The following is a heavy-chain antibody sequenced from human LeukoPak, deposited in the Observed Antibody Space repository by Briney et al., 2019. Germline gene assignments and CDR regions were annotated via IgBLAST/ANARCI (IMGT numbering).Heavy chain of an antibody. D-gene: IGHD6-13*01. CDR3: ARDSSSWARYNWFDP. J-gene: IGHJ5*02. Sequence: ASVSVSFKASGYTFTSNYIHWVRQAPGQGLEWMGIISPSGGSTSYAQRFQGRITMTRDTSTSTVYMELSSLRSEDTAVYYCARDSSSWARYNWFDPWGQGTLVTVSS. CDR1: GYTFTSNY. CDR2: ISPSGGST. V-gene: IGHV1-46*01.